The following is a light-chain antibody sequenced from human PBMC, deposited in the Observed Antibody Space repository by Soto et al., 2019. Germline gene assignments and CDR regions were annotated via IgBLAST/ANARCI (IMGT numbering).Light chain of an antibody. V-gene: IGLV6-57*03. CDR2: EDN. CDR1: SGSIASNF. J-gene: IGLJ2*01. Sequence: NFMLTQTHSVSESPGKTITISCTRSSGSIASNFVQWYRQRPGSAPTIVIYEDNRRPSGVPGRFSGSIDTSSNSASLTISGLTAEDEGDYYCQSSESDTHVVFGRGTKLTVL. CDR3: QSSESDTHVV.